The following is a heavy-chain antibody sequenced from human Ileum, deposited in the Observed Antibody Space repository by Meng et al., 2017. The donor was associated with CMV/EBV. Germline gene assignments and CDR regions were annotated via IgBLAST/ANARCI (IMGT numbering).Heavy chain of an antibody. V-gene: IGHV4-34*01. CDR3: ARGQDNHKGGVH. CDR2: IHPSGST. Sequence: LGAGLLKPSETLSLPCDVYDASFSDFYWSWTRHLPGKGLEWIGEIHPSGSTHYNPSLESRVSISVHMSNNQFSLKVSSVTAADTAVYYCARGQDNHKGGVHWGQGTLVTVSS. J-gene: IGHJ4*02. D-gene: IGHD1-14*01. CDR1: DASFSDFY.